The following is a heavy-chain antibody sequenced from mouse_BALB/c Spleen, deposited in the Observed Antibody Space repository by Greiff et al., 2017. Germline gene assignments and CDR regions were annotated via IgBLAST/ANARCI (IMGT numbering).Heavy chain of an antibody. Sequence: VQLQQPGAELVKPGASVKLSCKASGYTFTSYWMHWVKQRPGQGLEWIGRIDPANGNTKYDPKFQGKATITADTSSNTAYLQLSSLTSEDTAVYYCASSYYRYDWFAYWGQGTLVTVSA. CDR2: IDPANGNT. J-gene: IGHJ3*01. D-gene: IGHD2-14*01. V-gene: IGHV14-3*02. CDR1: GYTFTSYW. CDR3: ASSYYRYDWFAY.